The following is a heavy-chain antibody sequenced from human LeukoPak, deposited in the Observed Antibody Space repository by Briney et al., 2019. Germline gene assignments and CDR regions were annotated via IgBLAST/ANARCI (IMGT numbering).Heavy chain of an antibody. Sequence: GGSLRLSCAASGFSFSFYGMHCVRQAPGKGLEWVAVISEDGTKKNYAESVKGRFTISRDNSNNTPYLQMNSLRAEDTAVYYCAKDRETTASGTFDNWGQGTLVTVSS. J-gene: IGHJ4*02. CDR3: AKDRETTASGTFDN. V-gene: IGHV3-30*18. D-gene: IGHD6-13*01. CDR2: ISEDGTKK. CDR1: GFSFSFYG.